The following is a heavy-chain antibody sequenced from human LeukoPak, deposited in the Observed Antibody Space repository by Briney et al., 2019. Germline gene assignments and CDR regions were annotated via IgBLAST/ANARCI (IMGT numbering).Heavy chain of an antibody. CDR2: ISAYNGNT. Sequence: ASVKVSCKASGYTFTSYGISWVRQAPGQGLEWMGWISAYNGNTNYAQKLQGRVTMTTDTSTSTAYMELRSLRSDDTAVYYCARVGTYIYGDYYFDYWGQGTLVTVSS. J-gene: IGHJ4*02. CDR3: ARVGTYIYGDYYFDY. V-gene: IGHV1-18*01. D-gene: IGHD4-17*01. CDR1: GYTFTSYG.